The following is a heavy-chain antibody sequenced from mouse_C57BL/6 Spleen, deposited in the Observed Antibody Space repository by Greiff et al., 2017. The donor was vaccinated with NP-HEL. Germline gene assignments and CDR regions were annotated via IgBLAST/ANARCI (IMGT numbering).Heavy chain of an antibody. J-gene: IGHJ3*01. CDR2: IYPSDSET. Sequence: QVQLKQPGAELVRPGSSVKLSCKASGYTFTSYWMDWVKQRPGQGLEWIGNIYPSDSETHYNQKFKDKATLTVDKSSSTAYMQLSSLTSEDSAVYYCARSGNDGYFWFAYWGQGTLVTVSA. CDR3: ARSGNDGYFWFAY. CDR1: GYTFTSYW. V-gene: IGHV1-61*01. D-gene: IGHD2-3*01.